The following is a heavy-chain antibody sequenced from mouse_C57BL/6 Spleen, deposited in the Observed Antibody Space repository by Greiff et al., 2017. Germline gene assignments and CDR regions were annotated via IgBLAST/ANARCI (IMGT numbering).Heavy chain of an antibody. CDR2: INPGSGGT. V-gene: IGHV1-54*01. Sequence: QVQLKESGAELVRPGTSVKVSCKASGYAFTNYLIEWVKQRPGQGLEWIGVINPGSGGTNYNEKFKGKATLTADKSSSTAYMQLSSLTSEDSAVYFCARRGNYDYDPFAYWGQGTLVTVSA. CDR3: ARRGNYDYDPFAY. J-gene: IGHJ3*01. D-gene: IGHD2-4*01. CDR1: GYAFTNYL.